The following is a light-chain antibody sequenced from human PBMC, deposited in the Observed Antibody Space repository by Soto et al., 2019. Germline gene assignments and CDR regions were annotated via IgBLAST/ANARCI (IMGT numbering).Light chain of an antibody. V-gene: IGKV1-5*03. Sequence: DIKITQSPSTLSASVGDRVTITCRASQSISSWLAWYQQKPGKAPKLLIYKASSLESGVPSRFSGSGSGTEFTLTISSLQPDDFATYYCQQYNSYRWTFGQGTKVDIK. CDR1: QSISSW. CDR2: KAS. J-gene: IGKJ1*01. CDR3: QQYNSYRWT.